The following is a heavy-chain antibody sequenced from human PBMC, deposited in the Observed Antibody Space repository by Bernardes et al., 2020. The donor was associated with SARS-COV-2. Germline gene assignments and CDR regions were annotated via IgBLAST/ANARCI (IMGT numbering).Heavy chain of an antibody. Sequence: SETLSLTCTVSGASLTSGSYYWSWLRQPAGKGLEWLGRIYTGGTTSYNPSLKSRVSISTDMSKSQFSLNMTSVIATDTAVYYCARFSLAYGMDVWGQGTTVIVSS. CDR3: ARFSLAYGMDV. V-gene: IGHV4-61*02. CDR1: GASLTSGSYY. CDR2: IYTGGTT. J-gene: IGHJ6*02.